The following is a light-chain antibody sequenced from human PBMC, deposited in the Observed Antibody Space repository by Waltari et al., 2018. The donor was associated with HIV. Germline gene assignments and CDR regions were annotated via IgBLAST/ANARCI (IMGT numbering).Light chain of an antibody. CDR3: CSYAGTSTVV. V-gene: IGLV2-23*02. J-gene: IGLJ2*01. CDR1: SSDFGSYNL. Sequence: QSALTQPASGSGSPGQSMTISCTGTSSDFGSYNLVSWYQQHPGKAPKLMIYEVSKRPSGVSNRFSGSKSGNTASLTISGLQAEDEADYYCCSYAGTSTVVFGGGTKLTVL. CDR2: EVS.